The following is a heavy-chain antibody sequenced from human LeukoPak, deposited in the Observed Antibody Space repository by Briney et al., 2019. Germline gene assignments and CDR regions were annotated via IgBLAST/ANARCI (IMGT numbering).Heavy chain of an antibody. Sequence: GGSLRLSCAASGFTVSSNYMSWVRQAPGKGLEWVSVIRSGGGTYYPYSLNVRFTISRHDSKNPLSLQMNSLRVEDTAVYYCARGSSMTTVTSIDYWGQGTLVTVPS. J-gene: IGHJ4*02. V-gene: IGHV3-53*04. CDR1: GFTVSSNY. CDR3: ARGSSMTTVTSIDY. CDR2: IRSGGGT. D-gene: IGHD4-17*01.